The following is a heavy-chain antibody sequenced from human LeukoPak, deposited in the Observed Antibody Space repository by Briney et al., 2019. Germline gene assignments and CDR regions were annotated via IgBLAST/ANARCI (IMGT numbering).Heavy chain of an antibody. Sequence: GSSVKVSCKASGGTFSSYAISWVRQAPGQGLEWMGGIIPIFGTANYAQKFQGRVTITVDESTSTAYMELSSLRSDDTAVYYCARDQAAGYYYYYGMDVWGQGTTVTVSS. V-gene: IGHV1-69*01. CDR2: IIPIFGTA. CDR1: GGTFSSYA. D-gene: IGHD6-13*01. J-gene: IGHJ6*02. CDR3: ARDQAAGYYYYYGMDV.